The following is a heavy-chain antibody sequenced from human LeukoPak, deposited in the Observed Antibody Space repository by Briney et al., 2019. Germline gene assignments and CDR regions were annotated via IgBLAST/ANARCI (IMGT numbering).Heavy chain of an antibody. CDR2: ISSSSSYM. CDR1: GFTVSSNS. V-gene: IGHV3-21*06. CDR3: ARTPRGGVTAIY. J-gene: IGHJ4*02. D-gene: IGHD2-21*02. Sequence: GGSLRLSCTVSGFTVSSNSMSWVRQAPGKGLEWVSSISSSSSYMYYADSVEGRFTISRDNPKNTLYLQMNSLRVEDTAVYYCARTPRGGVTAIYWGQGTLVTVSS.